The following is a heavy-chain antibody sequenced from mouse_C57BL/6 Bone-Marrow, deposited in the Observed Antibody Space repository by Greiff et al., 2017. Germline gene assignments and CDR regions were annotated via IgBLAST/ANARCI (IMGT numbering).Heavy chain of an antibody. CDR3: AFKAWFAY. V-gene: IGHV5-9*01. CDR1: GFTFSSYT. J-gene: IGHJ3*01. CDR2: ISGGGGNT. Sequence: EVMLVESGGGLVKPGGSLKLSCAASGFTFSSYTMSWVRQTPEKRLEWVATISGGGGNTYYPDSVKGRFTISRDNSKNTLYLQRSSLRSEDTALYYCAFKAWFAYWGQGTLVTVSA.